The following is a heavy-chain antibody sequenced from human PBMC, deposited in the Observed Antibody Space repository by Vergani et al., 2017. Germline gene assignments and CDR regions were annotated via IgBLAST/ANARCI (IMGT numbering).Heavy chain of an antibody. J-gene: IGHJ4*02. D-gene: IGHD2-15*01. CDR1: GFTFNSYG. V-gene: IGHV3-30*02. CDR3: AKEGGGYCRGGTCYPEY. Sequence: QVQLVESGGDVVQPGGSLRLSCAASGFTFNSYGMQWVRQAPGKGLEWVASIRSDESRRYYGDSMEGPFTISRDNSKNTLYLQMKSLRPEDTAVYYCAKEGGGYCRGGTCYPEYWGQGTLVIVSS. CDR2: IRSDESRR.